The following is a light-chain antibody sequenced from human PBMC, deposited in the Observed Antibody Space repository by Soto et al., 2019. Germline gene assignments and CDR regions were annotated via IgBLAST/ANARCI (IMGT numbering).Light chain of an antibody. J-gene: IGKJ4*01. Sequence: EIVMTQSPATLSMSPGERATLSCRASQTVSSNLAWYQQKPGQAPRLLIYGASTRATGIPARFSGSGAGTEFTLTISSLQAEDVAVYYCQQYNSWPVTFGGGTEVEIK. CDR1: QTVSSN. V-gene: IGKV3-15*01. CDR2: GAS. CDR3: QQYNSWPVT.